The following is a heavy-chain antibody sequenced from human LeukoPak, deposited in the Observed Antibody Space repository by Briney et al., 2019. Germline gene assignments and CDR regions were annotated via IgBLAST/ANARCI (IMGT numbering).Heavy chain of an antibody. CDR3: ARVTYYDFWSGYYPYGMDV. J-gene: IGHJ6*02. CDR2: MNPNSGNT. CDR1: GYTFTSYD. Sequence: VKVSCQASGYTFTSYDINWVRQATGQGLEWMGWMNPNSGNTGYAQKFQGRVTMTRNTSISTAYMELSSLRSEDTAVYYCARVTYYDFWSGYYPYGMDVWGQGTTVIVSS. D-gene: IGHD3-3*01. V-gene: IGHV1-8*01.